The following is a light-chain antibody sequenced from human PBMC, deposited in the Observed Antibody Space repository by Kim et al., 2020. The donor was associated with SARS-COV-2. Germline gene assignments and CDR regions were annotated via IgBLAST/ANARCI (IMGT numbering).Light chain of an antibody. CDR1: SSDVGGYIY. CDR3: SSYTTTSTLV. J-gene: IGLJ3*02. Sequence: GQSLTLSCTGTSSDVGGYIYISWYQQQPGKAPKLMIYDVSHRPSGVSNRFSGSKSGNTASLTISGLQAEDEADYYCSSYTTTSTLVFGGGTQLTVL. CDR2: DVS. V-gene: IGLV2-14*03.